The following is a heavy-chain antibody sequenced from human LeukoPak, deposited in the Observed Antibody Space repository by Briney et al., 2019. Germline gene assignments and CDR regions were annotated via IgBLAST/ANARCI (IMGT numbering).Heavy chain of an antibody. J-gene: IGHJ5*02. Sequence: GESLQISCKGSGYSFTSYWIGWVRQMPGKGLEWMGIIYPGDSDTRYSPSFQGQVTISADKSISTAYLQWSSLKASDTAMYYCARRIIAGATPAATYWFDPWGQGTLVTVSS. D-gene: IGHD1-26*01. CDR2: IYPGDSDT. V-gene: IGHV5-51*01. CDR3: ARRIIAGATPAATYWFDP. CDR1: GYSFTSYW.